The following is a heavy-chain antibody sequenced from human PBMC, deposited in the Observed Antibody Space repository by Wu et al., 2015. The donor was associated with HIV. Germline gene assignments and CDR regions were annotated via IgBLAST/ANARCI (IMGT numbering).Heavy chain of an antibody. V-gene: IGHV1-24*01. CDR3: ATMGVGVGATRDVYYYYGMDV. Sequence: QVQLVQSGAEVKKPGASVKVSCKVSGYTLTELSMHWVRQAPGKGLEWMGGFDPEDGETIYAQKFQGRVTMTEDTSTDTAYMELSSLRSEDTAVYYCATMGVGVGATRDVYYYYGMDVWGQGTTVTVSS. CDR1: GYTLTELS. J-gene: IGHJ6*02. CDR2: FDPEDGET. D-gene: IGHD1-26*01.